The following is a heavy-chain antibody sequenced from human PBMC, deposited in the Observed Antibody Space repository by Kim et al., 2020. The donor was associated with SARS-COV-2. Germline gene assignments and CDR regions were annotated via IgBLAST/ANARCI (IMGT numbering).Heavy chain of an antibody. J-gene: IGHJ4*02. CDR3: ARDLKSMDYDILTGYYIEYYVDF. CDR2: IWYDGSNK. D-gene: IGHD3-9*01. Sequence: GSLRLSCAASGFTFSSYGMHWVRQAPGKGLEWVAVIWYDGSNKYYADSVKGRFTISRDNSKNTLYLQMNSLRAEDTAVYYCARDLKSMDYDILTGYYIEYYVDFWGQGTLVTVSS. CDR1: GFTFSSYG. V-gene: IGHV3-33*01.